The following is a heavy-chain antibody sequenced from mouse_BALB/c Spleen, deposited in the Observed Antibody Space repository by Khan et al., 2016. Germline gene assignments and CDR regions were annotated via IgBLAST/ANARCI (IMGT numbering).Heavy chain of an antibody. CDR1: GFNIEDTY. Sequence: VQLQQPGAELVEPGASVKLSFTASGFNIEDTYLHRVKQRPRQGLEWFGRIDPANGNSKYDPKFQGKATLTADTSSNTAYLQPSGLTSEDTAVYYCARGYYVPAWFAYWGQGTQVAVS. D-gene: IGHD1-1*02. J-gene: IGHJ3*01. CDR2: IDPANGNS. V-gene: IGHV14-3*02. CDR3: ARGYYVPAWFAY.